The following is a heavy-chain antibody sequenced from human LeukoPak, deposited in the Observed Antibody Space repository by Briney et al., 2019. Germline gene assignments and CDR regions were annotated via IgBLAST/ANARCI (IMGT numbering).Heavy chain of an antibody. Sequence: ASVKVSCKASGYTFTGYYMHWVRQAPGQGLEWMGWINPNSGGTNYAQKFQGWVTMTRDTSISTAYMELSRLRSDDTAVYYCARRRGGSAVAVAFDIWGQGTMVTVSS. V-gene: IGHV1-2*04. CDR2: INPNSGGT. CDR1: GYTFTGYY. J-gene: IGHJ3*02. D-gene: IGHD6-19*01. CDR3: ARRRGGSAVAVAFDI.